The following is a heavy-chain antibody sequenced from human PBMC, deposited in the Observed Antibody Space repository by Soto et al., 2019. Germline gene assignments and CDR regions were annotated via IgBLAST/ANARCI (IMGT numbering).Heavy chain of an antibody. V-gene: IGHV1-69*01. CDR1: GGTFSSYA. CDR3: ASPRRGYYDSSGLGEYYYYGMDV. J-gene: IGHJ6*02. D-gene: IGHD3-22*01. CDR2: IIPIFGTA. Sequence: QVQLVQSGAEVKKPGSSVKVSCKASGGTFSSYAISWVRQAPGQGLEWMGGIIPIFGTANYAQKFQGRVTITADESTSTAYMELSSLRSEDTAVYYCASPRRGYYDSSGLGEYYYYGMDVWGQGTTVTVSS.